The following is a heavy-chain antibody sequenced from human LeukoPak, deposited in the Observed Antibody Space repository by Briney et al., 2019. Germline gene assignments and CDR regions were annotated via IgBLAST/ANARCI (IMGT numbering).Heavy chain of an antibody. V-gene: IGHV3-23*01. D-gene: IGHD3-22*01. CDR3: ANLQRYYYDSSGYSGY. CDR1: GFTFSNYG. J-gene: IGHJ4*02. CDR2: ISGSGGST. Sequence: GGSLRLSCAASGFTFSNYGMSWVRQAPGKGLEWVSAISGSGGSTYYADSVKGRFTISRDNSKNTLYLQMNSLRAEDTAVYYCANLQRYYYDSSGYSGYWGQGTLVTVSS.